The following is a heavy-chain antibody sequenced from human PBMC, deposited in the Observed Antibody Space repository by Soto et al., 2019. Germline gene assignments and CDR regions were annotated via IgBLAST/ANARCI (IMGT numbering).Heavy chain of an antibody. CDR3: ARDPVSIVGATPPDY. D-gene: IGHD1-26*01. V-gene: IGHV4-30-4*01. CDR2: IYYSGST. Sequence: SETLSLTCTVSGGSISSGDYYWSWIRQPPGKGLEWIGYIYYSGSTYYNPSLKSRVTISVDTSKNQFSLKLSSVTAADTAVYYCARDPVSIVGATPPDYWGQGTLVNVSS. CDR1: GGSISSGDYY. J-gene: IGHJ4*02.